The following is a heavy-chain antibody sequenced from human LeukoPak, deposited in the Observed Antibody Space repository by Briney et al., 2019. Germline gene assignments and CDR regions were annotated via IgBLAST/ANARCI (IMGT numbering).Heavy chain of an antibody. Sequence: GGSLRLSCAASGFTFSSYGMHWVRQAPGKGLEWVAVIWYDGSNKYYADSVKGRFTISRDNSKNTLYLQMNSLRAEDTAVYYCAKIAPRSTRNVVVPAAIKAVDYWGQGTLVTVSS. CDR3: AKIAPRSTRNVVVPAAIKAVDY. D-gene: IGHD2-2*01. J-gene: IGHJ4*02. CDR2: IWYDGSNK. CDR1: GFTFSSYG. V-gene: IGHV3-33*06.